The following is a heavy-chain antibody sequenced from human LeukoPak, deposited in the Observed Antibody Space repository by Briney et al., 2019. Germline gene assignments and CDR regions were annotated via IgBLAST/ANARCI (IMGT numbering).Heavy chain of an antibody. J-gene: IGHJ4*02. Sequence: SGGSLRLSCAASGFTFSSYAMHWVRQATGKGLEYVSAISSNGGSTYYANSVKGRFTISRDNSKNTLYLQVGSLRAEDMAVYYCARGFPSPDKRPCWGQGTLVTVSS. CDR2: ISSNGGST. D-gene: IGHD3-10*01. CDR1: GFTFSSYA. CDR3: ARGFPSPDKRPC. V-gene: IGHV3-64*01.